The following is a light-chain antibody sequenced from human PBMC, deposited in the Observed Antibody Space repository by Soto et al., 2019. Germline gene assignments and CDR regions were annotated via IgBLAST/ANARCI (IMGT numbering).Light chain of an antibody. CDR3: QQYNSYSQT. J-gene: IGKJ1*01. V-gene: IGKV1-5*03. Sequence: IQMTQSPSTLSASVVDRVTITCLASQTISNWLAWYQQKPGKAPKLLIYKASTLESGVPSRFSGSGSGTEFTLTISSLQPEDFATYYCQQYNSYSQTFGQGTKVDI. CDR1: QTISNW. CDR2: KAS.